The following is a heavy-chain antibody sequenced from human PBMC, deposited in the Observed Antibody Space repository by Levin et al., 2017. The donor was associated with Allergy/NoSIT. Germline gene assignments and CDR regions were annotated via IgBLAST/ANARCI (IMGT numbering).Heavy chain of an antibody. V-gene: IGHV3-30-3*01. D-gene: IGHD1-26*01. J-gene: IGHJ4*02. CDR1: GFTFSNYA. Sequence: GESLKISCAASGFTFSNYAMHWVRQAPGKGPEWVAVISYDGSGKYYADSVKGRFTIYRDNSKNTLYLQVNSLKPEDTAVYYCAVQRSPGIVDATMGFDYWGQGTLVTVSS. CDR2: ISYDGSGK. CDR3: AVQRSPGIVDATMGFDY.